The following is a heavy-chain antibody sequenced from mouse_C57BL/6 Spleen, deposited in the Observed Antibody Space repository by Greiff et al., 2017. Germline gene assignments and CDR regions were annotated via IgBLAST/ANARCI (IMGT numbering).Heavy chain of an antibody. CDR1: GFTFSDYG. J-gene: IGHJ3*01. D-gene: IGHD2-1*01. CDR2: ISSGSSTI. V-gene: IGHV5-17*01. CDR3: ARWSYYGNYVSSWFAY. Sequence: EVQLVESGGGLVKPGGSLKLSCAASGFTFSDYGMHWVRQAPEKGLEWVAYISSGSSTIYYADTVKGRFTISRDNAKNTLFLQMTSLRSEDTAMYYCARWSYYGNYVSSWFAYWGQGTLVTVSA.